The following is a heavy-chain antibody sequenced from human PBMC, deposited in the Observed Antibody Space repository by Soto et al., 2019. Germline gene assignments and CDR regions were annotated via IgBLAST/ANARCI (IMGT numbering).Heavy chain of an antibody. D-gene: IGHD3-22*01. CDR1: GFTFSDYY. CDR3: ARPEIPTRSSDYDYPFDH. J-gene: IGHJ4*02. Sequence: PGGSLRLSCAASGFTFSDYYMSWIRQAPGKGLEWVSYISSRSSTIFYADSVKGRFTISRDNVKNSLYLQMNSLRAEDTAVYYCARPEIPTRSSDYDYPFDHWGQGTLVTVSS. CDR2: ISSRSSTI. V-gene: IGHV3-11*01.